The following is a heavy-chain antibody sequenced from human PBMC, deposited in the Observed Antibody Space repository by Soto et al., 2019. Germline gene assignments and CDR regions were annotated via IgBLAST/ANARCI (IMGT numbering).Heavy chain of an antibody. J-gene: IGHJ4*02. D-gene: IGHD5-18*01. V-gene: IGHV4-39*01. CDR2: IYYSGST. Sequence: PSETLYLTCTVSGGSISSSSYYWGWIRQPPGKGLEWIGSIYYSGSTYYNPSLKSRVTISVDTSKNQFSLKLSSVTAADTAVYYCAKTGGYSYGHFDYWGQGTLVTVS. CDR3: AKTGGYSYGHFDY. CDR1: GGSISSSSYY.